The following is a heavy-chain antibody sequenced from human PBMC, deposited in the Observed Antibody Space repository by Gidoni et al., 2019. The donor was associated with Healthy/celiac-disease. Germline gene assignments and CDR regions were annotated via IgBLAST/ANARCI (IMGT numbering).Heavy chain of an antibody. Sequence: QLQLQESVPGLVKPSETLSLTCTVSGGSISSSSYYWGWIRQPHGKGLEWIGSIYYSGSTYYNPSLKSRVTISVDTSKNQFSLKLSSVTAADTAVYYCARHGYSYGQKLDYWGQGTLVTVSS. CDR3: ARHGYSYGQKLDY. CDR2: IYYSGST. V-gene: IGHV4-39*01. CDR1: GGSISSSSYY. D-gene: IGHD5-18*01. J-gene: IGHJ4*02.